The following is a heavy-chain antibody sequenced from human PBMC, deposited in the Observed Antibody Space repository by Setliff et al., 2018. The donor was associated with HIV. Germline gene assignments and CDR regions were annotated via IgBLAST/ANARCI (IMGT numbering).Heavy chain of an antibody. V-gene: IGHV1-69*13. CDR1: GGTFSSYG. Sequence: ASVKVSCKSSGGTFSSYGVTWVRQAPGQGLEWMGGVIPLFGTEKVAQKFQGRVTITADESTNTAYMELSSLGSEDTAIYYCARPAVLISTDYYYYMDVWGQGTTVTVPS. CDR2: VIPLFGTE. D-gene: IGHD6-19*01. CDR3: ARPAVLISTDYYYYMDV. J-gene: IGHJ6*02.